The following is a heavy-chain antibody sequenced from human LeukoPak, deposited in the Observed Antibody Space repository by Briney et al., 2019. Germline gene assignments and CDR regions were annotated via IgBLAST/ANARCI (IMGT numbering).Heavy chain of an antibody. CDR2: IYYSGST. CDR3: ARHSAYLDAFDI. CDR1: DYSITSGYY. D-gene: IGHD3-16*01. Sequence: PSETLSLTCTVSDYSITSGYYWGWIRQPPGKGLEWIGSIYYSGSTYYNPSLKSRVTISVDTSKNQFSLKLSSVTAADTAVYYCARHSAYLDAFDIWGQGTMVTVSS. J-gene: IGHJ3*02. V-gene: IGHV4-38-2*02.